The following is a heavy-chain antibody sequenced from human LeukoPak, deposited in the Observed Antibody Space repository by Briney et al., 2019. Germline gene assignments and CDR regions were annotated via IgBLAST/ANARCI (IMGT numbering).Heavy chain of an antibody. J-gene: IGHJ3*02. CDR1: GGSISSYY. CDR2: IYYSGST. CDR3: AREEDTLDAFDI. V-gene: IGHV4-59*01. Sequence: SETLSLTCTVSGGSISSYYWSWIRQPPGKRLEWIGYIYYSGSTNYNPSLKSRVTISVDASKNQFSLKLSSVTAADTAVYYCAREEDTLDAFDIWGQGTMVTVSS. D-gene: IGHD2-15*01.